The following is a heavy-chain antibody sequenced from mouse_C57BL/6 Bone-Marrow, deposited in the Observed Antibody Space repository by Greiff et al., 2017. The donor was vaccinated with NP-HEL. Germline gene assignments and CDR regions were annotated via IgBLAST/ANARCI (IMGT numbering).Heavy chain of an antibody. J-gene: IGHJ4*01. CDR3: AGSTMVTTRYAMDY. D-gene: IGHD2-2*01. CDR1: GFSLTSYG. Sequence: QVQLQQSGPGLVQPSQSLSITCTVSGFSLTSYGVHWVRQSPGKGLEWLGVIWSGGSTDYNAAFISRLSISKDNSKSHVFFKMNSLQADDTAIYYCAGSTMVTTRYAMDYWGQGTSVTVSS. CDR2: IWSGGST. V-gene: IGHV2-2*01.